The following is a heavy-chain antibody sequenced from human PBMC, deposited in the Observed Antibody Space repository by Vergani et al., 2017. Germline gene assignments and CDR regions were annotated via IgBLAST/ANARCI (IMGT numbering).Heavy chain of an antibody. CDR3: ARIWSGYYTGLVDY. J-gene: IGHJ4*02. CDR2: IYSGGST. D-gene: IGHD3-3*01. Sequence: EVQLLESGGGLVQPGGSLRLSCAASGFTFSSYAMSWVRQAPGKGLEWVSVIYSGGSTYYADSVKGRFTISRDNSKNTLYLQMNSLRAEDTAVYYCARIWSGYYTGLVDYWGQGTLVTVSS. CDR1: GFTFSSYA. V-gene: IGHV3-66*02.